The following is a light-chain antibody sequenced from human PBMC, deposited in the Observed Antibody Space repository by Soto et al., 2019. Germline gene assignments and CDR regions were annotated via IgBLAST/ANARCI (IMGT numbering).Light chain of an antibody. CDR3: NSYTRFSTYV. J-gene: IGLJ1*01. V-gene: IGLV2-14*01. CDR2: EVT. Sequence: QSALTQPASVSGSPGQSITISCTGASSDVGLYDFVPWYQQHPGKAPKLLIYEVTYRPSGVSSRFSGSKSGNTASLTISGLQAEDEADYYCNSYTRFSTYVFGTGTKLTVL. CDR1: SSDVGLYDF.